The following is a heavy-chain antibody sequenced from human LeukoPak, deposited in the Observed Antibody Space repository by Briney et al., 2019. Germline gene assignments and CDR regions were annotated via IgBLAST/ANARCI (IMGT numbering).Heavy chain of an antibody. Sequence: PGGSLRLSCAASGFTFSTYDMNWVRQAPGKGLEWVSSISSRSSSIYYADSVKGRFTISRDNAKNSLYLQMNSLRAEDTAVYWCARDYIAYDPLDYWDQGTLVTVSS. CDR3: ARDYIAYDPLDY. D-gene: IGHD3-3*01. V-gene: IGHV3-21*01. J-gene: IGHJ4*02. CDR2: ISSRSSSI. CDR1: GFTFSTYD.